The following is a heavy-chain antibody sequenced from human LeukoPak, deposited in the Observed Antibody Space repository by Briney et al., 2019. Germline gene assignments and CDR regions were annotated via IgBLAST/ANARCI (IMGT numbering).Heavy chain of an antibody. D-gene: IGHD1-20*01. Sequence: GGSLRLSCAASGFTFSSYSMNWVRQAPGKGLEWVSYISSSSSTIYYADSVKGRFTISRDNAKNSLYLQMNSLRAEDTAVYYCARGDNWNDQNAFDIWGQGTMVTVSS. V-gene: IGHV3-48*04. CDR3: ARGDNWNDQNAFDI. J-gene: IGHJ3*02. CDR1: GFTFSSYS. CDR2: ISSSSSTI.